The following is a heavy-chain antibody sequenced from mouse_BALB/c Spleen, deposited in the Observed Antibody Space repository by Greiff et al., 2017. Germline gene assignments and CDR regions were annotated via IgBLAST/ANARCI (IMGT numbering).Heavy chain of an antibody. Sequence: EVKLMESGGGLVQPGGSMKLSCVASGFTFSNYWMNWVRQSPEKGLEWVAEIRLKSNNYATHYAESVKGRFTISRDDSKSSVYLQMNNLRAEDTGIYYCTSDHYYGYFDVWGAGTTVTVSS. V-gene: IGHV6-6*02. CDR3: TSDHYYGYFDV. CDR1: GFTFSNYW. D-gene: IGHD1-2*01. CDR2: IRLKSNNYAT. J-gene: IGHJ1*01.